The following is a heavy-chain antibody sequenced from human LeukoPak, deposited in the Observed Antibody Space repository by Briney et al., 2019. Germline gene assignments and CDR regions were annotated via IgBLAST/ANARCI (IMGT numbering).Heavy chain of an antibody. D-gene: IGHD6-13*01. V-gene: IGHV3-66*02. CDR2: IYSGGST. J-gene: IGHJ4*02. CDR3: ASRGASSSWKYFDY. Sequence: GGSLRLSCAASGFTVSRNYMTWVRQAPGKGLEWVSIIYSGGSTYYAESVKGRFTISRDNSKNTLYLQMNSLRAEDTAVYYCASRGASSSWKYFDYWGQGTLVTASS. CDR1: GFTVSRNY.